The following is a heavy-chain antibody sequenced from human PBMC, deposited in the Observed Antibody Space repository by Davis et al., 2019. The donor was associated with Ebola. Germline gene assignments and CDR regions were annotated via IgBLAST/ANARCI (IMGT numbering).Heavy chain of an antibody. CDR3: ARALNWFDP. V-gene: IGHV1-24*01. CDR1: GYTLTELS. Sequence: ASVKVSCKVSGYTLTELSMHWVRQAPGKGLEWMGGFDPEDGETIYAQKFQGRLTMTEDTSTSTAYMELRSLRSDDTAVYYCARALNWFDPWGQGTLVTVSS. CDR2: FDPEDGET. J-gene: IGHJ5*02.